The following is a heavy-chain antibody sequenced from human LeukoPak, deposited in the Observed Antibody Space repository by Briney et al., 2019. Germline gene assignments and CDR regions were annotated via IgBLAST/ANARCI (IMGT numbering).Heavy chain of an antibody. J-gene: IGHJ4*02. Sequence: GRSLRLSCAASGFTFSSYGMHWVRQAPGKGLEWVAVISYDGSNKYYADSVKGRFTISRDNSKNTLYLQMNSLRAEDTAVYYCAKDLMYSSGWYWSGADYWGQRTLVTVSS. CDR3: AKDLMYSSGWYWSGADY. CDR2: ISYDGSNK. V-gene: IGHV3-30*18. CDR1: GFTFSSYG. D-gene: IGHD6-19*01.